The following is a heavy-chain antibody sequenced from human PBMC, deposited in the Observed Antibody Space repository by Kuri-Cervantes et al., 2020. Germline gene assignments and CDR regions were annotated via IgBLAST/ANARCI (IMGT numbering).Heavy chain of an antibody. CDR3: AKVSGKASPFDY. CDR1: GLTFTDYA. CDR2: ISWNSGSI. D-gene: IGHD4-23*01. J-gene: IGHJ4*02. V-gene: IGHV3-9*01. Sequence: GRSLKISCAVSGLTFTDYAMHWVRQAPGKGLEWVSGISWNSGSIGYADSVKGRFTISRDNSKNTLYLQMNSLRAEDTAVYYCAKVSGKASPFDYWGQGTLVTVSS.